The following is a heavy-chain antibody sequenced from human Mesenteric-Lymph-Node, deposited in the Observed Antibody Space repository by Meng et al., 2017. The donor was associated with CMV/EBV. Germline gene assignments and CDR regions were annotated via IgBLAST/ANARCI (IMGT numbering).Heavy chain of an antibody. J-gene: IGHJ4*02. CDR2: ISGSGGST. CDR1: GFTFSNYA. D-gene: IGHD3-22*01. CDR3: TTGVSNYYDSSGYFDY. V-gene: IGHV3-23*01. Sequence: GESLKISCAASGFTFSNYAMNWVRQPPGKGLEWVSAISGSGGSTYYADSVKGRFTISRDNSKNTLYLQMNSLRAEDTAVYYCTTGVSNYYDSSGYFDYWGQGTLVTVSS.